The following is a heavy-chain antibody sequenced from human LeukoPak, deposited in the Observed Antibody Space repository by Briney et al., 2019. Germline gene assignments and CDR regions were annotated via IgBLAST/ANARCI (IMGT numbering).Heavy chain of an antibody. J-gene: IGHJ6*03. CDR3: VRGPVQAIYYYYYMDV. CDR1: GFTFSSYW. Sequence: GGPLRLSCAASGFTFSSYWMTWVRQAPGKGLEWAANIKHDGSEEDYVGSVKGRFTMSRDNAKMSLYLQMNSLRVEDSAVYYCVRGPVQAIYYYYYMDVWGNGTAVTVSS. V-gene: IGHV3-7*01. CDR2: IKHDGSEE.